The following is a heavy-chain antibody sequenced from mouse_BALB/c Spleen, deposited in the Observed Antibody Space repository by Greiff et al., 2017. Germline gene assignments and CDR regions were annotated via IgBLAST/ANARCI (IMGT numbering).Heavy chain of an antibody. V-gene: IGHV1-54*03. CDR1: GYAFTNYL. Sequence: QVQLKESGAELVRPGTSVKVSCKASGYAFTNYLIEWVKQRPGQGLEWIGVINPGSGGTNYNEKFKGKATLTADKSSSTAYMQLSSLTSDDSAVYFCARWDYDGAWFAYWGQGTLVTVSA. CDR3: ARWDYDGAWFAY. D-gene: IGHD2-4*01. CDR2: INPGSGGT. J-gene: IGHJ3*01.